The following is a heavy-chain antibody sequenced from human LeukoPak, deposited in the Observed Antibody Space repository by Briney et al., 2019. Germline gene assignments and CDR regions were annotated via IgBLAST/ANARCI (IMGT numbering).Heavy chain of an antibody. CDR1: GGSISSSNYY. D-gene: IGHD5-18*01. V-gene: IGHV4-39*07. CDR2: IFYSGST. CDR3: AKSYGYGLIDI. J-gene: IGHJ3*02. Sequence: SEALSLTCTVSGGSISSSNYYWGWIRQPPGKGLEWIGNIFYSGSTYYGPSLKSRLTISLDTSRNQFSLKLNSVTAADTAAYYCAKSYGYGLIDIWGQGTMVTVSS.